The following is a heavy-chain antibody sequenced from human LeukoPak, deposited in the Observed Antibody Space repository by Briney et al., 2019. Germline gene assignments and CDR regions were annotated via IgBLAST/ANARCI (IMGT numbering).Heavy chain of an antibody. CDR1: GFTVSSNY. D-gene: IGHD3-3*01. V-gene: IGHV3-53*01. Sequence: GGSLRLSCAASGFTVSSNYMSWVRQAPGKGLEWVSVIYSGGSTYYADSVKGRFTISRDNSKNTLYLQMNSLRAEDTAVYFCARGLSVGVAYGDYWGQGTLVTVSS. CDR3: ARGLSVGVAYGDY. J-gene: IGHJ4*02. CDR2: IYSGGST.